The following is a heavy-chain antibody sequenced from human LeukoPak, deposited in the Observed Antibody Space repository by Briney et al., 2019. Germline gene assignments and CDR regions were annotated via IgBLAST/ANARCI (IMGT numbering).Heavy chain of an antibody. Sequence: SETLSLTCAVYGGSFSGYYWSWIRQPPGKGLEWIGEINHSGSTNYNPSLKSRVTISVDTSKNQFSLKLSSVTAADTAVYYCARVRCSSTSRYAGHYYYYYCMDVWGKGTTVTVSS. V-gene: IGHV4-34*01. J-gene: IGHJ6*03. CDR3: ARVRCSSTSRYAGHYYYYYCMDV. D-gene: IGHD2-2*01. CDR2: INHSGST. CDR1: GGSFSGYY.